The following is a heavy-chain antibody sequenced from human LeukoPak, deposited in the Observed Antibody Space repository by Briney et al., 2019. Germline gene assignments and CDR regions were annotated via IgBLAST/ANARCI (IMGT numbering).Heavy chain of an antibody. CDR1: GGSISSYY. V-gene: IGHV4-59*08. Sequence: SETLSLTCTVSGGSISSYYWSWIRQPPGKGLEWIGYIYYSGSTNYNPSLKSRVTISVDTSKNQFSLKLSSVTAADTAVYYCARGEEQWLEWYFDLWGRGTLVTVSS. CDR3: ARGEEQWLEWYFDL. J-gene: IGHJ2*01. D-gene: IGHD6-19*01. CDR2: IYYSGST.